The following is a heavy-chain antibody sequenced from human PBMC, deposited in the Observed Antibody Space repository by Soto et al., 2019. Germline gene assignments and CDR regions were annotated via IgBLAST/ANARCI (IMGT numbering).Heavy chain of an antibody. CDR2: INPNSGGT. CDR3: AREYYYGSGSPFRYFDY. CDR1: GYTFTGCY. D-gene: IGHD3-10*01. Sequence: ASVKVSCKASGYTFTGCYMHWVRQAPGQGLEWMGWINPNSGGTNYAQKFQGRVTMTRDTSISTAYMELSRLRSDDTAVYYCAREYYYGSGSPFRYFDYWGQGTLVTVSS. V-gene: IGHV1-2*02. J-gene: IGHJ4*02.